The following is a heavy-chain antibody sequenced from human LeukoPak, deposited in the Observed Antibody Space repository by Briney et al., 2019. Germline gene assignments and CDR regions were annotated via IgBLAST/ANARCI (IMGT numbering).Heavy chain of an antibody. V-gene: IGHV1-69*13. CDR2: IIPIFGTA. CDR3: ARAGSVGAIQEAFDY. Sequence: ASVKVSCKASGYTLTSYFMHWVRQAPGQGLEWMGGIIPIFGTANYAQKFQGRVTITADESTSTAYMELSSLRSEDTAVYYCARAGSVGAIQEAFDYWGQGTLVTVSS. J-gene: IGHJ4*02. D-gene: IGHD1-26*01. CDR1: GYTLTSYF.